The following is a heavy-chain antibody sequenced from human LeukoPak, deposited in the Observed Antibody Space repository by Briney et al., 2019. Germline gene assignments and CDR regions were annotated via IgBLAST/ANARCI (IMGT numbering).Heavy chain of an antibody. CDR1: GFTFSTYS. D-gene: IGHD6-19*01. CDR3: AKSSGWFLDY. CDR2: ISSGSSTI. J-gene: IGHJ4*02. Sequence: GGSLRLSCAASGFTFSTYSMNWVRQAPGKGLEWLSYISSGSSTIYYADSVKGRFTISRDNAKNSLYLQMNSLRDEDTAVYFCAKSSGWFLDYWGRGTLATVSS. V-gene: IGHV3-48*02.